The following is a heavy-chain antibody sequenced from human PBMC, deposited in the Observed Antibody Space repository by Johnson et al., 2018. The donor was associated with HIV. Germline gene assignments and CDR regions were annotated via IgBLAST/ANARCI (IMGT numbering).Heavy chain of an antibody. D-gene: IGHD1-26*01. CDR1: GFTFSSYA. CDR2: ISYAGSNK. J-gene: IGHJ3*02. CDR3: ARALFSGRGVGAFDI. V-gene: IGHV3-30-3*01. Sequence: VQLVESGGGVVQPGRSLRLSCAASGFTFSSYAMHWVRQAPGKGLEWVAVISYAGSNKYYADSVKGRFTISRDNSKNTMYLQMNSLRAEDTAVSYCARALFSGRGVGAFDIWGQGTMVTVSS.